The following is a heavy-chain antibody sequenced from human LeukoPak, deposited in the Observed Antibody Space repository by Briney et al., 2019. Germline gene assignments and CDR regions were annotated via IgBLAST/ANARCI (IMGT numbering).Heavy chain of an antibody. CDR2: IYYSGST. CDR3: ARTSGSYLEIAFDI. V-gene: IGHV4-39*07. CDR1: GGSISSSSYY. J-gene: IGHJ3*02. D-gene: IGHD1-26*01. Sequence: SETLSLTCTVSGGSISSSSYYWGWIRQPPGKGLEWIGSIYYSGSTNYNPSLKSRVTISVDTSKNQFSLKLNSVTAADTAVYYCARTSGSYLEIAFDIWGQGTMVTVSS.